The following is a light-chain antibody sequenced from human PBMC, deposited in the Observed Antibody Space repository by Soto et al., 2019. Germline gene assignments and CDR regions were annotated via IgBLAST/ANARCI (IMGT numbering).Light chain of an antibody. V-gene: IGLV2-8*01. J-gene: IGLJ2*01. CDR3: SSYAGSSNHVL. CDR2: EVS. CDR1: SSDVGGYST. Sequence: QSVLTQPPSASGSPGQSVTISCTGTSSDVGGYSTVSWYQQPPGKAPKLIIYEVSKRPSGVPDRFSGSKSGNTASLTVSGLQADDEADYYCSSYAGSSNHVLFGGGTKLTVL.